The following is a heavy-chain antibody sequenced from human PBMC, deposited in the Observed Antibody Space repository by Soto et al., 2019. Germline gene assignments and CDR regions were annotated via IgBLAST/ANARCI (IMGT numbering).Heavy chain of an antibody. J-gene: IGHJ5*02. D-gene: IGHD1-1*01. CDR3: ARGTVASGRWFGP. V-gene: IGHV1-18*04. Sequence: QVHLVQSGTEVKEPGASVKVSCKASASTFTGYTINWVRQAPGQGLEWMGWISTFNGNTKYAGNFEGRVTVTTNTSTTAAYMELTSLTFDDQAVYFCARGTVASGRWFGPWGQGTLVSVSS. CDR1: ASTFTGYT. CDR2: ISTFNGNT.